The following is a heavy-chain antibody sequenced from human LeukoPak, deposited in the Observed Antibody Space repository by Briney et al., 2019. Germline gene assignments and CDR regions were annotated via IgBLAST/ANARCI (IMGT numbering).Heavy chain of an antibody. V-gene: IGHV3-9*01. J-gene: IGHJ6*03. Sequence: GGSLRLSCAASGFTFDDYAMHWVRQAPGKGLEWVSGISWNSGSIGYADSVKGRFTISRDNAKNSLYLQLNSLRVEDTAVYYCAKNRGAGSHYYYHMNVWGKGTTVTVSS. CDR2: ISWNSGSI. CDR3: AKNRGAGSHYYYHMNV. D-gene: IGHD1-26*01. CDR1: GFTFDDYA.